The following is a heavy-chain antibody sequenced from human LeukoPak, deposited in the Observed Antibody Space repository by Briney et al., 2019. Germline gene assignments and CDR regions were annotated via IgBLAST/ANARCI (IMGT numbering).Heavy chain of an antibody. Sequence: ASVKVSCKASGYTFTAYYMHWVRQAPGQGLEWMGWINPNSGGTNYAQKFQGRVTMTRDTSISTAYMELSRLRSDDTAVYYCTIVRDSSGSPFDYWGQGTLVTVSS. CDR2: INPNSGGT. V-gene: IGHV1-2*02. J-gene: IGHJ4*02. D-gene: IGHD3-22*01. CDR3: TIVRDSSGSPFDY. CDR1: GYTFTAYY.